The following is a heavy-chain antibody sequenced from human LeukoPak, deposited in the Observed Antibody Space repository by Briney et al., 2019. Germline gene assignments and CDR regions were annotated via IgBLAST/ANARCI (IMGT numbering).Heavy chain of an antibody. CDR1: GFTFSDYY. Sequence: PGGSLRLSCAASGFTFSDYYMSWIRQAPGKGLEWVSYISSSGSTIYYADSVKGRFTISRDNAKNSLYLQMNSLRAEDTAVYYCARDRTVTTRNPAGAYWGQGTLVTVSS. CDR2: ISSSGSTI. V-gene: IGHV3-11*01. D-gene: IGHD4-17*01. CDR3: ARDRTVTTRNPAGAY. J-gene: IGHJ4*02.